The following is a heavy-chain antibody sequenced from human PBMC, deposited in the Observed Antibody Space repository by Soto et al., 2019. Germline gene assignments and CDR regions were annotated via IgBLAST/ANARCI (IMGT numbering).Heavy chain of an antibody. Sequence: ASVKVSCKASGYTFTGYYMHWVRQAPGQGLEWMGWINPNSGGTNYAQKFQGRVTMTRDTSISTAYMELSRLRSDDTAVYYCARDLLAGATSFDYWGQGTLVTVSS. J-gene: IGHJ4*02. V-gene: IGHV1-2*02. D-gene: IGHD1-26*01. CDR1: GYTFTGYY. CDR2: INPNSGGT. CDR3: ARDLLAGATSFDY.